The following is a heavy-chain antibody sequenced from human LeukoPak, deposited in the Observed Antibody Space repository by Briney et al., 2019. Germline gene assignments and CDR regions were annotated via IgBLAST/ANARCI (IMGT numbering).Heavy chain of an antibody. CDR1: GGSMSPYH. CDR2: IYYSGST. Sequence: SETLSLTCTVSGGSMSPYHWGWIRQPPGKGLEWIGYIYYSGSTNYNPSLKSRVTISVDTSKNQFSLKLSSVTAADTAVYYCARLYPGYSSGWYYFDYWGQGTLVTVSS. D-gene: IGHD6-19*01. J-gene: IGHJ4*02. V-gene: IGHV4-59*08. CDR3: ARLYPGYSSGWYYFDY.